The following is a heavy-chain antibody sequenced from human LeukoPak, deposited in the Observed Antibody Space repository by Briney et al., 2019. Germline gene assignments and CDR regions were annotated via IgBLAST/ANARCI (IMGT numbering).Heavy chain of an antibody. CDR3: ARGITMIGRLRFDP. CDR2: FSHSGST. J-gene: IGHJ5*02. D-gene: IGHD3-22*01. Sequence: SGTLSLTCTVSGYSISSGFYWGWIRQPPGKGLEWIGSFSHSGSTYYNPSLRSRVTISVDTSKNQFSLKLSSVTAADTALYYCARGITMIGRLRFDPWGQGTLVTVSS. CDR1: GYSISSGFY. V-gene: IGHV4-38-2*02.